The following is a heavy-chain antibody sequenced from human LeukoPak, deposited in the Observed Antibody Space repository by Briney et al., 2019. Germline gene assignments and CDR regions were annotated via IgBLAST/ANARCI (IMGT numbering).Heavy chain of an antibody. Sequence: PSETLSLTCAVSGYSISSGYYWGWIRQPPGKGLEWIGTIYYSRSTYYNPSLKSRLTISVDTSKNHFSLKLSSVTAADTAIYYCAGGSLTRNAFDIWGQGTMVTVSS. CDR1: GYSISSGYY. V-gene: IGHV4-38-2*01. D-gene: IGHD1-26*01. CDR3: AGGSLTRNAFDI. J-gene: IGHJ3*02. CDR2: IYYSRST.